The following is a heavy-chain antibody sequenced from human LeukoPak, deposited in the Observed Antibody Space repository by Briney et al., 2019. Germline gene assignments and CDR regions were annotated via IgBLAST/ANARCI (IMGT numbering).Heavy chain of an antibody. CDR3: AKDKAIAAAGYFDY. J-gene: IGHJ4*02. Sequence: GGSLRLSCAASGFTVSSNYMSWVRQAPAKGLEWVSVIYSGGSTYYADSVKGRFTISRDNSKNTLYLQMNSLRAEDTAVYYCAKDKAIAAAGYFDYWGQGTLVTVSS. CDR1: GFTVSSNY. V-gene: IGHV3-53*01. CDR2: IYSGGST. D-gene: IGHD6-13*01.